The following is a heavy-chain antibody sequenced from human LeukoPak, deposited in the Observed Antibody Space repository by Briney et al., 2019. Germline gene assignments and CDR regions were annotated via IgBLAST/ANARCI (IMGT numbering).Heavy chain of an antibody. D-gene: IGHD2-2*01. J-gene: IGHJ4*02. CDR1: AFTFRSYA. V-gene: IGHV3-23*01. Sequence: SGRSLRLSCAASAFTFRSYAMNWVRQAPGKGLEWVSAISADGDSTYYADSVKGRFTISRDNSKNTLYLQMNSLRPGDTAVYYCAKRRYCTSTSCHDFDYWGQGTLVTASS. CDR2: ISADGDST. CDR3: AKRRYCTSTSCHDFDY.